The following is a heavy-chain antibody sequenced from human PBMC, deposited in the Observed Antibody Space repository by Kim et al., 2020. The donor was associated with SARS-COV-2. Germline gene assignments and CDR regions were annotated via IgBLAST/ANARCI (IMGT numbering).Heavy chain of an antibody. D-gene: IGHD1-26*01. V-gene: IGHV3-74*01. J-gene: IGHJ4*02. CDR3: ARAIMGTNTFDS. CDR1: GFTFSNFW. Sequence: GGSLRLSCEASGFTFSNFWMDWVRQAPGKGLVWVSRVSTGGSDTSYADSVKGRFTISRDNARNTLYLQMDSLRADDTAVYYCARAIMGTNTFDSWGQGTLVTVSS. CDR2: VSTGGSDT.